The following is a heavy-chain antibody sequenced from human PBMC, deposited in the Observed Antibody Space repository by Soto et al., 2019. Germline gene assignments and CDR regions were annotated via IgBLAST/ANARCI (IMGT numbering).Heavy chain of an antibody. CDR2: IYYSGST. CDR3: ARYCSGGSCYRLLNYYYHGMDV. V-gene: IGHV4-31*03. D-gene: IGHD2-15*01. J-gene: IGHJ6*02. CDR1: GGSISSGGYY. Sequence: SETLSLTCTVSGGSISSGGYYWSWIRQHPGKGLEWIGYIYYSGSTYYNPSLKSRVTISVDTSKNQFSLKLSSVTAADTAVYYCARYCSGGSCYRLLNYYYHGMDVWGQGTTVTVSS.